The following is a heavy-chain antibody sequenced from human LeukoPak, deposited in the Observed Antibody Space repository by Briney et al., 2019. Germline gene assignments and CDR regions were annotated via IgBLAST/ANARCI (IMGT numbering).Heavy chain of an antibody. CDR3: ARDSYSSSWYTIDY. Sequence: SETLSLTCAVYGGSFSGYYWSWIRQPPGKGLEWIGYIYYSGSTNYNPSLKSRVTISVDTSKNQFSLKLSSVTAADTAVYYCARDSYSSSWYTIDYWGQGTLVTVSS. CDR1: GGSFSGYY. CDR2: IYYSGST. V-gene: IGHV4-59*01. J-gene: IGHJ4*02. D-gene: IGHD6-13*01.